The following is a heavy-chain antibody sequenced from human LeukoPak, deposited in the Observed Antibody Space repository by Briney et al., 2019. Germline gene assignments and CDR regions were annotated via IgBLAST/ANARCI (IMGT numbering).Heavy chain of an antibody. CDR3: ARAGYYYDSSGYYQIDY. CDR2: IKQDGSEK. D-gene: IGHD3-22*01. CDR1: GFTFSSYA. V-gene: IGHV3-7*01. Sequence: GGSLRLSCAASGFTFSSYAMHWVRQAPGKGLEWVANIKQDGSEKYYVDSVKGRFTITRDNAKNSLYLQMNSLRAEDTAVYYCARAGYYYDSSGYYQIDYWGQGTLVTVSS. J-gene: IGHJ4*02.